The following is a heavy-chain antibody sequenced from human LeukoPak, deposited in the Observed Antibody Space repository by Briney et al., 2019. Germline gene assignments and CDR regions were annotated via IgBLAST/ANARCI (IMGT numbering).Heavy chain of an antibody. J-gene: IGHJ4*02. Sequence: GGSLRLSCAASGFTFSSYSMNWVRQAPGKGLEWDSSNSSSSRYIYYADSVKGRFTISRDNAKNSLYLQMNSLRAEDTAVYYCARVNSYGHFDYWGQGTPVTVSS. CDR1: GFTFSSYS. CDR3: ARVNSYGHFDY. CDR2: NSSSSRYI. V-gene: IGHV3-21*01. D-gene: IGHD5-18*01.